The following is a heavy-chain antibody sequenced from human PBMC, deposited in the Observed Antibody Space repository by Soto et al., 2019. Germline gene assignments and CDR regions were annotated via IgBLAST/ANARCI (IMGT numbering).Heavy chain of an antibody. CDR1: GYTFTSYD. J-gene: IGHJ1*01. CDR3: ARQNDYGDYVSYFQH. V-gene: IGHV1-8*01. Sequence: ASVKVSCKASGYTFTSYDINWVRQATGQGLEWMGWMKPNSGNTGYAQKFQGRVTMTRNTSISTAYMELSSLRSEDTAVYYCARQNDYGDYVSYFQHWGQGTLVTVSS. D-gene: IGHD4-17*01. CDR2: MKPNSGNT.